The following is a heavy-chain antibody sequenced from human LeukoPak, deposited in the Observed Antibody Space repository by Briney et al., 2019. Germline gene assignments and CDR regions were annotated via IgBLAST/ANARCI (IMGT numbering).Heavy chain of an antibody. J-gene: IGHJ4*02. V-gene: IGHV7-4-1*02. Sequence: ASVKVSCKTSGYPFTTYGVAWVRQAPGQGLEWMGWINTNTGSPTYAQGLTGRFVSSLDTSVSTAFLQINSLKAEDTALYYCVRGIDTTGYFNYWGQGTLVTVSS. D-gene: IGHD3-22*01. CDR3: VRGIDTTGYFNY. CDR1: GYPFTTYG. CDR2: INTNTGSP.